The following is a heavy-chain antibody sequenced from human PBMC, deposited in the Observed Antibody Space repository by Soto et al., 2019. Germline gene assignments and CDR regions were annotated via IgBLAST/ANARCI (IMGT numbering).Heavy chain of an antibody. CDR2: ISAYNGNT. Sequence: VKXSCNASGYTFTSYGISWVRQAPGQGLDWMGLISAYNGNTNYAQKLQGRVTMTTDTSTSTAYMELRSLRSDDTAVYYCARELRYGSGSYYLDYWGQGTLVTVSS. J-gene: IGHJ4*02. CDR3: ARELRYGSGSYYLDY. V-gene: IGHV1-18*01. CDR1: GYTFTSYG. D-gene: IGHD3-10*01.